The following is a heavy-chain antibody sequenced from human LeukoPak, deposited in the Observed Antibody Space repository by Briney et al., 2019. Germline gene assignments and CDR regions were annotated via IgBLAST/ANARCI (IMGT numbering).Heavy chain of an antibody. CDR3: AREGRGCSGGSCYGSAAGDY. CDR1: GYSISSGYY. CDR2: IYHSGST. J-gene: IGHJ4*02. V-gene: IGHV4-38-2*02. D-gene: IGHD2-15*01. Sequence: SETLSLTCAVSGYSISSGYYWGWIRQPPGKGLEWNGSIYHSGSTYYNPSLKIRVTISVDTSKNQFSLKLSSVTAADTAVYYCAREGRGCSGGSCYGSAAGDYWGQGTLVTVSS.